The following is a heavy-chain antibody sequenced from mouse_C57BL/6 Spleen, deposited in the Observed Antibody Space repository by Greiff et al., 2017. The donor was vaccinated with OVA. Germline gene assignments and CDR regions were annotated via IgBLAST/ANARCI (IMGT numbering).Heavy chain of an antibody. Sequence: EVQGVESGGGLVKPGGSLKLSCAASGFTFSDYGMHWVRQAPEKGLEWVAYISSGSSTIYYADTVKGRFTISRDNAKNTLFLQMTSLRSEDTAMYYCARESDYDHYAMDYWGQGTSVTVSS. CDR2: ISSGSSTI. J-gene: IGHJ4*01. D-gene: IGHD2-4*01. CDR1: GFTFSDYG. V-gene: IGHV5-17*01. CDR3: ARESDYDHYAMDY.